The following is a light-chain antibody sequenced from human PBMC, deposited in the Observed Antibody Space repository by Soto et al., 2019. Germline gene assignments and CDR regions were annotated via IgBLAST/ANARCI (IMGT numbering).Light chain of an antibody. V-gene: IGKV1-27*01. J-gene: IGKJ2*01. CDR1: QGIRNY. CDR2: TAS. Sequence: DIQMTQSPSSLSASVGDRVTITCRASQGIRNYLAWYQQKPGKVPKLLIYTASTLQSGVPSRFSGSGYGTDFTFTISSLQPEDVATYYCLKYSSPPYTFGQGTKLEI. CDR3: LKYSSPPYT.